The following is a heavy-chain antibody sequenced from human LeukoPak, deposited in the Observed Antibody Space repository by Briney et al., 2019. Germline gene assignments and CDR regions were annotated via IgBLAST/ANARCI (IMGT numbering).Heavy chain of an antibody. CDR2: IKPIATGGTT. CDR3: TTPPD. CDR1: GFSFSDAW. V-gene: IGHV3-15*01. J-gene: IGHJ4*02. Sequence: PGGSLRLSCTASGFSFSDAWMTWVRQAPGKGLEWVGRIKPIATGGTTEYAAPVKGRFTISRDDSKSTVYLQMNSLESEDTAVYYCTTPPDWGQGTLVTVSS.